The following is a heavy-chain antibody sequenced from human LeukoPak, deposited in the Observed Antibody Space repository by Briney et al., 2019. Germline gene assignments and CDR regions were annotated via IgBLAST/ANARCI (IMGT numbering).Heavy chain of an antibody. CDR1: GFTFSSYS. J-gene: IGHJ4*02. V-gene: IGHV3-21*01. CDR2: ISSSSSYI. CDR3: ARYVHSSGYFDY. D-gene: IGHD3-22*01. Sequence: GGSLRLSCAASGFTFSSYSMNWVRQAPGKGLEWVSSISSSSSYIYYADSVKGRFTISRDNAKNSLYLQMNSLRAGDTAVYYCARYVHSSGYFDYWGQGTLVTVSS.